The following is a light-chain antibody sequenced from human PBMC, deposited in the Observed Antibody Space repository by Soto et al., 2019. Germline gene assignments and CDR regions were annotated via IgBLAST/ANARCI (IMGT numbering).Light chain of an antibody. CDR3: QQYKSHRRT. CDR1: QSISSW. J-gene: IGKJ1*01. Sequence: DIQMTQSPSTLSASVGDRVTITCRASQSISSWLAWYQQKPGKAPKLLINKASSLESGVPSRFSGSGSGTEFTLNISSLQPDDFATYYCQQYKSHRRTFGQGTKVEIK. CDR2: KAS. V-gene: IGKV1-5*03.